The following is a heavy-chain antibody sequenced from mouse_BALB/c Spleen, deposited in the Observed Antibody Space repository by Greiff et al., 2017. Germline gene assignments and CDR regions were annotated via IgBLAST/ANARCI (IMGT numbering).Heavy chain of an antibody. CDR3: AREEEYGNFFAY. CDR1: GYTFTSYY. V-gene: IGHV1S56*01. D-gene: IGHD2-10*02. CDR2: IYPGNVNT. J-gene: IGHJ3*01. Sequence: QVQLQQSGPELVKPGASVRISCKASGYTFTSYYIHWVKQRPGQGLEWIGWIYPGNVNTKYNEKFKGKATLTADKSSSTAYMQLSSLTSEDSAVYFCAREEEYGNFFAYWGQGTLVTVSA.